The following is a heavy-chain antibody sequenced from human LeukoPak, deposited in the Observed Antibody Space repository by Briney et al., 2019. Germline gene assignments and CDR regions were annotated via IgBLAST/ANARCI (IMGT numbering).Heavy chain of an antibody. D-gene: IGHD2-2*01. J-gene: IGHJ3*02. Sequence: GGSLRLSCAASGFTFSNYWMHWVRQVPGKGLVWVSRINDDGSATFYADSVKGRFTISRDNSKNTLYLQMNSLRAEDTAVYYCAKDVPAAIIWGQGTMVTVSS. CDR2: INDDGSAT. V-gene: IGHV3-74*01. CDR3: AKDVPAAII. CDR1: GFTFSNYW.